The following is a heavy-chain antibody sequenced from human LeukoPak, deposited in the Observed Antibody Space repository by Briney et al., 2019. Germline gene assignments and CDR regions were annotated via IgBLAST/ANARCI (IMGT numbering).Heavy chain of an antibody. J-gene: IGHJ4*02. CDR2: IYYSGST. CDR1: GGSVSSGSYY. CDR3: ARLLLDYGPFDY. D-gene: IGHD3-22*01. V-gene: IGHV4-61*01. Sequence: KPSETLSLTCAVSGGSVSSGSYYWSWIRQPPGKGLEWIGYIYYSGSTNYNPSLKSRVTISVDTSKNQFSLKLSSVTAADTAVYYCARLLLDYGPFDYTGQGTLVSVSS.